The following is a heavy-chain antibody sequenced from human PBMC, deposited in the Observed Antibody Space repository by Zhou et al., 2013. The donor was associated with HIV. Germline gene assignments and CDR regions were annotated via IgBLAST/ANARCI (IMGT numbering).Heavy chain of an antibody. CDR3: AKGVGPKGEYYQY. D-gene: IGHD1-26*01. CDR2: ISSYRGHT. CDR1: GYTLTDFG. V-gene: IGHV1-18*01. Sequence: QVQLVQSGAEMKRPGASVKVSCKASGYTLTDFGISWVRQAPGQGLEWMGWISSYRGHTNYAQKFQGRVAITAAESTSTAYMELSSLKSDDTAVYYCAKGVGPKGEYYQYWGQGSLVIVSS. J-gene: IGHJ1*01.